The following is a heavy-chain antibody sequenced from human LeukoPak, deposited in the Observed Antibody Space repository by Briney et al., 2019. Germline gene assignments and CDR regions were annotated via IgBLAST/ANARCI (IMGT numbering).Heavy chain of an antibody. CDR2: INPNSGGT. J-gene: IGHJ4*02. D-gene: IGHD3-22*01. CDR3: ARRRYYYDSSGTGFDY. CDR1: GYTFTGYY. Sequence: ASVKVSCKASGYTFTGYYMHWVRQAPGQGLEWMGWINPNSGGTNYAQKFQGRVTMTRDTSISTAYMELSRLRSDDTAVYYCARRRYYYDSSGTGFDYWGQGTLVTVSS. V-gene: IGHV1-2*02.